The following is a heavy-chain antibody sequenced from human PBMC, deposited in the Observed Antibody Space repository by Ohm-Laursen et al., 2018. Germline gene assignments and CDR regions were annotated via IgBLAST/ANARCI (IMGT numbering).Heavy chain of an antibody. V-gene: IGHV1-69*05. CDR3: AAFGESPRVPYYFDY. J-gene: IGHJ4*02. CDR1: GDIFSSYA. D-gene: IGHD3-16*01. Sequence: SSVKVSCKASGDIFSSYAIHWVRQAPGQGLEYLGGIIPIFGTPDYAQSFQGRVTITRDMSTSTAYMELSSLRSEDTAVYYCAAFGESPRVPYYFDYWGQGTLVTVSS. CDR2: IIPIFGTP.